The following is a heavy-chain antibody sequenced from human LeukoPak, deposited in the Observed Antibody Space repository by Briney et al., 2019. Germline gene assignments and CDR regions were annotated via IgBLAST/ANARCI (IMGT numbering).Heavy chain of an antibody. V-gene: IGHV1-69*05. J-gene: IGHJ4*02. CDR3: ARVDIVVVPAERYTFDY. CDR2: IIPIFGTA. D-gene: IGHD2-2*03. CDR1: GGTFSSYA. Sequence: SVKVSCKASGGTFSSYAISWVRQAPGQGLEWMGRIIPIFGTANYAQKFQGRVTITTDESTSTAYMELSSLRSEDTAVYYCARVDIVVVPAERYTFDYWGQGTPVTVSS.